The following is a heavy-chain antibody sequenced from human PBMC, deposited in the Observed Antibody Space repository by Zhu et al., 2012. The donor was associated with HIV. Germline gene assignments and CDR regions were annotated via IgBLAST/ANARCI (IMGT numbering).Heavy chain of an antibody. J-gene: IGHJ4*02. CDR1: GYSISSGYY. Sequence: QVQLQESGPGLVKPSETLSLTCAVSGYSISSGYYWGWIRQPPGKGLEWIGNIYHSGSTNYNPFLKSRVTISVDTSKNQFSLKLSSVTAADTAVYYCASGGGGYCSGGSCYPFDYWGQGTLVTVSS. CDR2: IYHSGST. D-gene: IGHD2-15*01. V-gene: IGHV4-38-2*01. CDR3: ASGGGGYCSGGSCYPFDY.